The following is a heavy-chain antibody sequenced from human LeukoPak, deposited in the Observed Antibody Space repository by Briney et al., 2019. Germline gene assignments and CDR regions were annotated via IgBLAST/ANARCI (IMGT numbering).Heavy chain of an antibody. Sequence: GASVKVSCKASGGTFSSYAISWVRQAPGKGLEWMGGFDPEDGETIYAQKFQGRVTMTEDTSTDTAYMELSSLRSEDTAVYYCATLNYDFWSGKPYHFDPWGQGTLVTVSS. D-gene: IGHD3-3*01. CDR3: ATLNYDFWSGKPYHFDP. J-gene: IGHJ5*02. CDR1: GGTFSSYA. CDR2: FDPEDGET. V-gene: IGHV1-24*01.